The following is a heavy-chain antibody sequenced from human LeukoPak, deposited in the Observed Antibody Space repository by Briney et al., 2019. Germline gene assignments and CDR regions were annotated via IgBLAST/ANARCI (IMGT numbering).Heavy chain of an antibody. CDR2: IYYNGNT. CDR3: ASSPGVPAPRYFDY. J-gene: IGHJ4*02. CDR1: GGSISSYY. D-gene: IGHD2-2*01. Sequence: TLSLTCTVSGGSISSYYWSWIRQPPGKGLEWIGYIYYNGNTNYNPSLKSRVTLSVDTSKNQFSLKVTSVTAADTAVYYCASSPGVPAPRYFDYWGQGTLVTVSS. V-gene: IGHV4-59*01.